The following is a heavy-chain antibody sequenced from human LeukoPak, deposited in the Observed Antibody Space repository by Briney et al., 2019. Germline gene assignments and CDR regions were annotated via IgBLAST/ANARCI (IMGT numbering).Heavy chain of an antibody. CDR2: IRHDGSYK. V-gene: IGHV3-30*02. D-gene: IGHD2-2*01. J-gene: IGHJ4*02. CDR1: GFSFSNYG. Sequence: GGSLRLSCAASGFSFSNYGMHWVRQAPGKGLEWVAFIRHDGSYKYHIDSVKGRFTISRDNSKNTLYLQMNSLRPEDTAVYFCAEILELYCSTTGCYQGFFDSWGQGTLVTVSS. CDR3: AEILELYCSTTGCYQGFFDS.